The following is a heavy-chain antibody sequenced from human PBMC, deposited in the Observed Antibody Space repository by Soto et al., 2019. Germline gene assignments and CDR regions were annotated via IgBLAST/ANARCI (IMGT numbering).Heavy chain of an antibody. J-gene: IGHJ4*02. CDR3: ARGTLHRVGYFDY. CDR2: ISSSGSTI. V-gene: IGHV3-11*01. Sequence: GGSLRLSCAASGFTFSDYFMSWIRQAPGKGLEWVSYISSSGSTISYPDSVKGRFTISRDNAKNLLYLQMNSLRAEETAVYYCARGTLHRVGYFDYWGQGTLVTVSS. CDR1: GFTFSDYF.